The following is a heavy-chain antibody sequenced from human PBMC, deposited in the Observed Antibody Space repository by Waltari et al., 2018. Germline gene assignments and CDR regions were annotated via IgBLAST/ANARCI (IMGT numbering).Heavy chain of an antibody. Sequence: VQLVQSGAEVKKPGESLKISCKASGYTFTGYYMHWVRQAPGQGLEWMGRINPNRGGTNYAQKFQGRVTMTRDTSISTAYMELSRLRSDDTAVYYCASYGMVEIWAFDIWGQGTMVTVSS. D-gene: IGHD1-26*01. CDR1: GYTFTGYY. J-gene: IGHJ3*02. CDR3: ASYGMVEIWAFDI. CDR2: INPNRGGT. V-gene: IGHV1-2*06.